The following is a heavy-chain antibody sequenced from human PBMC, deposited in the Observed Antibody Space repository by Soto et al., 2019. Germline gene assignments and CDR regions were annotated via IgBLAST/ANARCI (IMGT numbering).Heavy chain of an antibody. CDR3: AREHCSGTSGLNVFAY. V-gene: IGHV3-48*01. CDR2: ISSSSSTI. Sequence: EVQLVESGGGLVQPGGSLRLSCAASGFTFSSYSMNWVRQAPGKGLEWVSYISSSSSTIYYADSVKGRSTISTDNAKNSLYLQMTSLRSEDTAVYYCAREHCSGTSGLNVFAYWGQGTLVTVSS. D-gene: IGHD2-2*01. J-gene: IGHJ4*02. CDR1: GFTFSSYS.